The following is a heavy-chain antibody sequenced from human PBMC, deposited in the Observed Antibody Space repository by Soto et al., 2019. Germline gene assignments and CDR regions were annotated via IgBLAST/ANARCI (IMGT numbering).Heavy chain of an antibody. Sequence: VQLLESGGGLVQPGGSLRLSCAASGFTFSSYAMSWVRQAPGKGLEWVSAISGSGGSTYYADSVKGRFTISRDNSKNTLYLQMNSLRAEDTAVYYCAKEDYGDYTVYYYGMDVWGQGTTVTVSS. CDR3: AKEDYGDYTVYYYGMDV. CDR2: ISGSGGST. V-gene: IGHV3-23*01. D-gene: IGHD4-17*01. CDR1: GFTFSSYA. J-gene: IGHJ6*02.